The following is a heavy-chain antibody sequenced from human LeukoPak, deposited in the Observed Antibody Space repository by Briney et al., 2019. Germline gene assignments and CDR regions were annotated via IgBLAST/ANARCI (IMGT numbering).Heavy chain of an antibody. D-gene: IGHD3-10*01. CDR3: AKRGVVIRVFLVGFHKEAYYFDS. Sequence: GGSLRLSCAVSGFTVSSNYMSWVRQAPGKGLEWVAGLSGSGGGTNYADSVQGRFTISRDNPKNTLYLQMNSLRAEDTAVYFCAKRGVVIRVFLVGFHKEAYYFDSWGQGALVTVSS. V-gene: IGHV3-23*01. CDR1: GFTVSSNY. CDR2: LSGSGGGT. J-gene: IGHJ4*02.